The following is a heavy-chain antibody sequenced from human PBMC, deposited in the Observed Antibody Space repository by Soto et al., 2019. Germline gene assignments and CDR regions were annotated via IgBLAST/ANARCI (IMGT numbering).Heavy chain of an antibody. D-gene: IGHD3-16*01. V-gene: IGHV3-11*01. Sequence: GGSLRLSCAASGFSFRDHYMTWIRQAPGKGLELLSYISPGGDITNYVDSVKGRFTISRDNAKNSLFLHMNSLRAEDTAVYYCTRDPRITDFWGQGTLVTVSS. CDR2: ISPGGDIT. CDR3: TRDPRITDF. CDR1: GFSFRDHY. J-gene: IGHJ4*02.